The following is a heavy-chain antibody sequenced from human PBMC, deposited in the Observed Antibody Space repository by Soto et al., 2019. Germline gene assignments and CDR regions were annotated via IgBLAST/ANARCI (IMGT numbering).Heavy chain of an antibody. D-gene: IGHD3-22*01. Sequence: SETLSLTCTVSGGSISSGGYYWSWIRQPPGKGLEWIGYIYYSGSTYYNPSLKSRVTISVDTSKNQFSLKLSSVTAADTAVYYCARVMIRTMIVVPAYYGMDVWGPGTTVTFYS. CDR1: GGSISSGGYY. CDR3: ARVMIRTMIVVPAYYGMDV. J-gene: IGHJ6*02. V-gene: IGHV4-30-4*01. CDR2: IYYSGST.